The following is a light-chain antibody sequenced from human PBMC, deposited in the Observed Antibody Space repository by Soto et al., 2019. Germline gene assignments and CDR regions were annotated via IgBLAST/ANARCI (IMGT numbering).Light chain of an antibody. V-gene: IGKV1-5*01. CDR1: QSISSW. CDR3: QQYNSYPIT. Sequence: DIQMTQSPSTLSGSVGDRVTITCRASQSISSWLAWYQQKPGKAPKLLIYDASSLESGVPSRFSGSASGTEFTLTISSLQPDDFATYYCQQYNSYPITFGQGTRLEIK. J-gene: IGKJ5*01. CDR2: DAS.